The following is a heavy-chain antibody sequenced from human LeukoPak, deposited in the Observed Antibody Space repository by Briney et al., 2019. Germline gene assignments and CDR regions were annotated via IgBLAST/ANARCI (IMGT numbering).Heavy chain of an antibody. V-gene: IGHV3-11*04. J-gene: IGHJ4*02. CDR1: GFTFSDYY. CDR2: ISSSGSTI. Sequence: PGGSLRLSCAASGFTFSDYYMSWIRLAPGKGLEWVSYISSSGSTIYYADSVKGRFTISRDNAKNSLYLQMNSLRAEDTAVYYCVRDRYRYSTAEVGVDYWGQGTLVTVSS. D-gene: IGHD1-26*01. CDR3: VRDRYRYSTAEVGVDY.